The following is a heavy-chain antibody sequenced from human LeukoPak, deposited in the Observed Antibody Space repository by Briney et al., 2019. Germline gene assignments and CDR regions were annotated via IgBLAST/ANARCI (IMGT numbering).Heavy chain of an antibody. D-gene: IGHD6-13*01. J-gene: IGHJ4*02. CDR2: ISSSRTYT. CDR3: ASWEGSSWTTGASRDHDY. Sequence: GGSLRLSCAASGFTFSSYSMNWVRQAPGKGLAWVSSISSSRTYTNYADSVKGRFTISRDNAKNSLYLQTNSLRAEDTAVYYCASWEGSSWTTGASRDHDYWGQGTLVTVSS. V-gene: IGHV3-21*01. CDR1: GFTFSSYS.